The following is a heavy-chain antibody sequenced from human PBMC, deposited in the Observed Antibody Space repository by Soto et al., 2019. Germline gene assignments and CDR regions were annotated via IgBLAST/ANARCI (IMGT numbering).Heavy chain of an antibody. CDR1: GYTLTELS. D-gene: IGHD3-10*01. V-gene: IGHV1-24*01. J-gene: IGHJ4*02. Sequence: ASVKVSCKVSGYTLTELSIHWVRQAPGEGLEWMGGFDLENGETIYAQRFQGRVTMTEESSADTPYMELSSLRSEDTAVYYCAREVRRSNQFDNWGQGTMVTVSS. CDR3: AREVRRSNQFDN. CDR2: FDLENGET.